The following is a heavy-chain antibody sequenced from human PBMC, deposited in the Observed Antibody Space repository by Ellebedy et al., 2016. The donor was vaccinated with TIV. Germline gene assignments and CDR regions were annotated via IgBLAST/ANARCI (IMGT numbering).Heavy chain of an antibody. CDR3: ARLLYYFGSGTYSNEYYFDS. D-gene: IGHD3-10*01. Sequence: GESLKISCAASGFTVSSNYMTWVRQAPGKGLEWVSVIYSGGNTYYADSVRGRFTISRDNSKNTLYLQMNSLRVEDTAVYYCARLLYYFGSGTYSNEYYFDSWGQGTLVTVSS. CDR1: GFTVSSNY. V-gene: IGHV3-66*04. J-gene: IGHJ4*02. CDR2: IYSGGNT.